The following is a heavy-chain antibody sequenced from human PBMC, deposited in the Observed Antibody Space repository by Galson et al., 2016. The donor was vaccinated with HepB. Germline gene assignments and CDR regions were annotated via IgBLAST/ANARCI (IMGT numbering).Heavy chain of an antibody. CDR2: IYTSGNT. J-gene: IGHJ6*03. CDR1: GDSIITSRYSY. D-gene: IGHD3-22*01. V-gene: IGHV4-61*02. CDR3: ARETQLIVVVDQLQSDYYYMDV. Sequence: LSLTCTVSGDSIITSRYSYWTWLRQPVGKGPEWIWLIYTSGNTKYNPSLNRRVTMSVDTSKNQFSLKLTSVTDADTAVYYCARETQLIVVVDQLQSDYYYMDVWDKGTTVTVSS.